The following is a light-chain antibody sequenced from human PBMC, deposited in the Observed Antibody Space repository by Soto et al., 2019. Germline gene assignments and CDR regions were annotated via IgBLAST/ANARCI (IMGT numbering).Light chain of an antibody. CDR3: QVWISGSDHPVL. V-gene: IGLV3-21*02. J-gene: IGLJ2*01. CDR1: NIGSKS. CDR2: DDG. Sequence: SYVLTQPPSVSVAPGQTARITCGGNNIGSKSVHWYQQKPGQAPVLVVYDDGARPSGIPERISGSKSGNTATLTFSRVDAGDEADYFCQVWISGSDHPVLFGGGTKVTVL.